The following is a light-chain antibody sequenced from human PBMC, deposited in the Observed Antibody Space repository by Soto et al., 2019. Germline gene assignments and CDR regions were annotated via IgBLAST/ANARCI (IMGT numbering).Light chain of an antibody. V-gene: IGKV3-11*01. CDR3: QQRQYWPPIT. Sequence: VFRKSPATLSLSPRERATLSCRASLNVNSSLAWYQHKPGQAPRLLIYDASNRAAGIPARFSGSGSWTDFSLTISSLEPEDFAIYYCQQRQYWPPITFGQGTRLEIK. J-gene: IGKJ5*01. CDR1: LNVNSS. CDR2: DAS.